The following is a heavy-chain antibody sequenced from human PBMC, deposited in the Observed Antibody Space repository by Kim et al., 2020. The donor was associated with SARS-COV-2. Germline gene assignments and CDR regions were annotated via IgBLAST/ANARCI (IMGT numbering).Heavy chain of an antibody. J-gene: IGHJ4*02. V-gene: IGHV5-51*01. D-gene: IGHD2-15*01. Sequence: YPRDSDTRYSPTFKAQVTISANKSISTAYLQWSSLKASDTAMYYCARIGDYWGQGTLVTVSS. CDR3: ARIGDY. CDR2: YPRDSDT.